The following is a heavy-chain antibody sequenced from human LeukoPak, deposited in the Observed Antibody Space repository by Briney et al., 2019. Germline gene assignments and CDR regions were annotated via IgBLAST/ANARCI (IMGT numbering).Heavy chain of an antibody. CDR1: GYTFINFG. V-gene: IGHV1-18*01. D-gene: IGHD2-2*01. J-gene: IGHJ3*02. CDR3: ARGGDCSGSSCLGYAAFDI. Sequence: ASVKVSCKASGYTFINFGVTWVRQAPGQGLEWMGWISAYNDYIKYAQKFQGRLTVTTDTFASTAYMELTSLRSDDTAVYFCARGGDCSGSSCLGYAAFDIWGQETMVTVSS. CDR2: ISAYNDYI.